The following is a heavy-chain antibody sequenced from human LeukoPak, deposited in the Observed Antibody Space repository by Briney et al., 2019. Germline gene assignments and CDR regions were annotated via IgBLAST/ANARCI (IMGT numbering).Heavy chain of an antibody. Sequence: SETLSLTCIVSGGSFSSNSYYWGWIRQPPGKGLEWIGIIYYSGSTYYNPSLKSRVTTSVDTSKNQFSLNLSSVTAADTAVYYCVRVKAQQWLPDYWGQGTLVTVSS. D-gene: IGHD6-19*01. CDR3: VRVKAQQWLPDY. J-gene: IGHJ4*02. CDR1: GGSFSSNSYY. CDR2: IYYSGST. V-gene: IGHV4-39*07.